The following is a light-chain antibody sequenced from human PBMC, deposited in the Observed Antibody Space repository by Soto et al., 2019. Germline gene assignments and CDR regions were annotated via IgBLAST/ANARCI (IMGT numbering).Light chain of an antibody. Sequence: QPVLTQPASVSGSPGQSITISCTGTSSDVGYYNYVSWYQQHPGKAPKLMIYEVSNRPSGVSNRFSGSKSGNTASLTISGLQAEDEADYYCSSYTSSSALVFGGGTKLTVL. J-gene: IGLJ3*02. CDR1: SSDVGYYNY. CDR3: SSYTSSSALV. CDR2: EVS. V-gene: IGLV2-14*01.